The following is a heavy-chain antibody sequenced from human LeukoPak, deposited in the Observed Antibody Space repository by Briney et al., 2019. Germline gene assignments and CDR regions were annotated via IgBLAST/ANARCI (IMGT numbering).Heavy chain of an antibody. CDR1: GDSISSGVYY. CDR3: ARERLLRYDY. V-gene: IGHV4-31*03. CDR2: IYNSGNT. J-gene: IGHJ4*02. Sequence: SETLSLTCTVSGDSISSGVYYWSWIRQHPGKGLEFIGYIYNSGNTYYNPSLNRRLFISVETSKNQFSLKLSSVTAADTALYYCARERLLRYDYWGQGTLVTVSS. D-gene: IGHD2-21*01.